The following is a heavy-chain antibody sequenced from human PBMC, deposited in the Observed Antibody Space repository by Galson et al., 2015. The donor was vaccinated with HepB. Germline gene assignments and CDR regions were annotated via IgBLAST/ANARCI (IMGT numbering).Heavy chain of an antibody. D-gene: IGHD3-16*01. CDR2: ISSSSSTI. V-gene: IGHV3-48*01. CDR1: GFTFSSYS. CDR3: ARTQRGDLDY. Sequence: SLRLSCAASGFTFSSYSMNWVRQAPGKGLEWVSYISSSSSTIYYVDSVKGRFTISRDNAKNSLYLQMNSLRAEDTAVYYCARTQRGDLDYWGQGTLVTVSS. J-gene: IGHJ4*02.